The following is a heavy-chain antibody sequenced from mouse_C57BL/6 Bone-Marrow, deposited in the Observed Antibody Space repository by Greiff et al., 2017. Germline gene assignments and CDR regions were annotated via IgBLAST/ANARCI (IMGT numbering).Heavy chain of an antibody. CDR2: INPYNGGT. D-gene: IGHD2-12*01. CDR3: ARRSNDDAMDY. Sequence: VQLQQSGPVLVKPGASVKMSCKASGYTFTDYYMNWVKQSHGKSLEWIGVINPYNGGTSYNQKFKGKATLTVDKSSSTAYMELNSLTSEDSAVYYCARRSNDDAMDYWGQGTSVTVSS. V-gene: IGHV1-19*01. CDR1: GYTFTDYY. J-gene: IGHJ4*01.